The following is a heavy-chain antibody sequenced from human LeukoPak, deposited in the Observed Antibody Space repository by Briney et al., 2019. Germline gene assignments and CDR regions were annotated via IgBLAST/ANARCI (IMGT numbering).Heavy chain of an antibody. D-gene: IGHD1-26*01. CDR1: GFIFSNYC. J-gene: IGHJ4*02. CDR2: IRYDGSDK. CDR3: AKDAWEVGATSEIDY. V-gene: IGHV3-30*02. Sequence: PGGSLKLSCATSGFIFSNYCIHWVRQAPGKGLEWVAFIRYDGSDKYYADSVKGRFTISRDNPKNKGYLQMNSLRAEDTAVYYCAKDAWEVGATSEIDYWGQGTLVTVSS.